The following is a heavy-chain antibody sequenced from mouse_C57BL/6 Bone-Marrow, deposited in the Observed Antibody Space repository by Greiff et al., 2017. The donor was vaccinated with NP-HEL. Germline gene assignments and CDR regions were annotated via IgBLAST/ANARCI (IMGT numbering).Heavy chain of an antibody. D-gene: IGHD1-1*01. J-gene: IGHJ3*01. CDR3: APFITTVVANPAWFAY. CDR2: IYPGDGDT. V-gene: IGHV1-80*01. Sequence: VQLQQSGAELVKPGASVKISCKASGYAFSSYWMNWVKQRPGKGLEWIGQIYPGDGDTNYNGKFTGKATLTTDKSSSTAYMQLSSLTSEDSAVYFCAPFITTVVANPAWFAYWGQGTLVTVSA. CDR1: GYAFSSYW.